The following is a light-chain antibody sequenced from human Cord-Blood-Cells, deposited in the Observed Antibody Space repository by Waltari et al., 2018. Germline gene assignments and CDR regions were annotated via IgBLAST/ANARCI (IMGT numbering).Light chain of an antibody. CDR1: QSISSW. CDR2: KAS. J-gene: IGKJ4*01. V-gene: IGKV1-5*03. CDR3: QQYNSYSPT. Sequence: DIQMTQSPSTLSASVGDRVTITCRASQSISSWVAWYQQKPGKAPKLLIYKASSLESGGPSRFSGSGSGTEFTLTISSLQPDDFATYYCQQYNSYSPTFGGGTKVEIK.